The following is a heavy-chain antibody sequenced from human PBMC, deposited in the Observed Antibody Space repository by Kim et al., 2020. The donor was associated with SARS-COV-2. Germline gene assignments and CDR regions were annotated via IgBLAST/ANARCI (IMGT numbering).Heavy chain of an antibody. CDR1: GFPFISYP. V-gene: IGHV3-30*04. CDR2: LSFDGRNE. Sequence: GGSLRLSCAASGFPFISYPVHWVRQTPGKGLEWVAILSFDGRNENYADSVKGRLTISRDNLKNTLYLQMNSLRPEDTAVYYCVRGEGYHLSCAYRNFFDLGSQGTRLT. CDR3: VRGEGYHLSCAYRNFFDL. D-gene: IGHD3-16*01. J-gene: IGHJ4*02.